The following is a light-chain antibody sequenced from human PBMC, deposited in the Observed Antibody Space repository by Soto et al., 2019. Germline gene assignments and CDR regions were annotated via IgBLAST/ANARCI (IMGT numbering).Light chain of an antibody. CDR2: RAS. V-gene: IGKV3-15*01. CDR3: HQYEIWPQT. Sequence: EIVMTQSPATLSVSPGERATLSCRASQSISSNLAWYQQKLGQAPRLLIYRASTRANGIPARFSGSGYGTKFTLTIISLQYEDFALFSCHQYEIWPQTLGQGTKVEI. J-gene: IGKJ1*01. CDR1: QSISSN.